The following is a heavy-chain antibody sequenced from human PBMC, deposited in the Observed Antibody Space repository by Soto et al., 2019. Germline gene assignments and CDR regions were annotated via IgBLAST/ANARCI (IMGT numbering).Heavy chain of an antibody. CDR1: GFTFSYYA. D-gene: IGHD4-17*01. CDR3: AKDRDYGGKRLNY. Sequence: EVELLESGGGLVKPGGSLRLSCAAPGFTFSYYAMSWVRQAPGKGLEWVSTITSGGSTYYADSVKGRFTISRDNSKSTVYLQMISLRAEDAAVYYCAKDRDYGGKRLNYWGQGTLVTVSS. J-gene: IGHJ4*02. CDR2: ITSGGST. V-gene: IGHV3-23*01.